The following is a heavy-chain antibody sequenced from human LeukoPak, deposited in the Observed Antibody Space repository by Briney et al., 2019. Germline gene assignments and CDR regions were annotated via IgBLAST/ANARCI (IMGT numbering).Heavy chain of an antibody. D-gene: IGHD1-26*01. CDR1: GGSISSYY. CDR3: ANLVGADYFDY. V-gene: IGHV4-59*01. CDR2: IYYSGST. Sequence: PSETLSLTCTVSGGSISSYYWSWIRQPPGKGLEWTGYIYYSGSTNYNPSLKSRVTISVDTSKNQFSLKLSSVTAADTAVYYCANLVGADYFDYWGQGTLVTVSS. J-gene: IGHJ4*02.